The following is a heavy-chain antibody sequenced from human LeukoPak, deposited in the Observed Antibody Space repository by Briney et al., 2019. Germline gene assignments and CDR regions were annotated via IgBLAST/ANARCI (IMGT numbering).Heavy chain of an antibody. V-gene: IGHV3-30*03. CDR2: ISYDGSNK. CDR3: AREREYSSSLLGAFDI. Sequence: GGSLRLSCAASGFTFSSYGMHWVRQAPGKGLEWVAVISYDGSNKYYADSVKGRFTISRDNSKNTLYLQMNSLRAEDTAVYYCAREREYSSSLLGAFDIWGQGTMVTVST. CDR1: GFTFSSYG. D-gene: IGHD6-6*01. J-gene: IGHJ3*02.